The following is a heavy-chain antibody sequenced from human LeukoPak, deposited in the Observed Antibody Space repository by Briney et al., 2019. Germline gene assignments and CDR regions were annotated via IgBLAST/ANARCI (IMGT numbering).Heavy chain of an antibody. J-gene: IGHJ4*02. V-gene: IGHV4-31*03. CDR2: IYYSGST. Sequence: SQTVSLTCTVSGGSISSGGYYWSSIRQHPGKGLEWIGYIYYSGSTYYNPSLKSRVTISVDTSKNQFSLKLSSVTAADTAVYYCARDSGSYGYNYWGQGTLVTVSS. D-gene: IGHD5-18*01. CDR3: ARDSGSYGYNY. CDR1: GGSISSGGYY.